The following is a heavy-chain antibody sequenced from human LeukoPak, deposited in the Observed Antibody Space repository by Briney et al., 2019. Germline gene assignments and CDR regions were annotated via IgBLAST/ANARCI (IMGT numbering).Heavy chain of an antibody. CDR3: ARVRVGAYDFEY. V-gene: IGHV3-74*01. CDR2: INPDGSTT. Sequence: GGSLRLSCAASGFTLSSYWMHWVRQVPGKGLVWVSRINPDGSTTTYADSVKGRFTISRDNAKNTLYSQMNSLRAEDTAVYYCARVRVGAYDFEYWGQEPWSPSPQ. D-gene: IGHD3-10*01. CDR1: GFTLSSYW. J-gene: IGHJ4*01.